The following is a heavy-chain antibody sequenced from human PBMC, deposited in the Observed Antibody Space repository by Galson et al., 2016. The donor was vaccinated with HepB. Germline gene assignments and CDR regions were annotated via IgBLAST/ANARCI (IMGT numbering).Heavy chain of an antibody. D-gene: IGHD3-10*01. CDR2: TYHSGIT. CDR1: GDSITDLNW. V-gene: IGHV4-4*02. CDR3: ARRRMGRVFSDYFDY. Sequence: EPLSLTCAVSGDSITDLNWWSWVRQSPGKGLEWIGETYHSGITNYNPSLKSRVTITVDTSKNQFSLKLSSVTAAATAVYYCARRRMGRVFSDYFDYWGQGSLVTVSS. J-gene: IGHJ4*02.